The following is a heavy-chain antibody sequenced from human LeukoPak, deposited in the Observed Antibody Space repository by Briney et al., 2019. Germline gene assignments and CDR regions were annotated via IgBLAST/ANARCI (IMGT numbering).Heavy chain of an antibody. J-gene: IGHJ6*02. CDR3: ARETPCSGGSCYSSYYYGMDV. D-gene: IGHD2-15*01. CDR2: IIPIFGIA. V-gene: IGHV1-69*04. CDR1: GGTFSSYA. Sequence: ASVKVSCKASGGTFSSYAISWVRQAPGQGLEWMGRIIPIFGIANYAQKFQGRVTITADKSTSTAYMGLSSLRSEDTAVYYCARETPCSGGSCYSSYYYGMDVWGQGTTVTVSS.